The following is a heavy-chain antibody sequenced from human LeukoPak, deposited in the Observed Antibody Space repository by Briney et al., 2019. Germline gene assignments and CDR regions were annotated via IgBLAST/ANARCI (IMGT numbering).Heavy chain of an antibody. CDR1: GYTFTGYY. CDR2: INPNSGGT. D-gene: IGHD1-1*01. V-gene: IGHV1-2*02. CDR3: ARDLMGTADHFDY. Sequence: ASVKLSCKASGYTFTGYYMHWVRQAPGQGLEWMGWINPNSGGTNYAQKFQGRVTMTRDTSISTAYMELSRLRSDDTAVYYCARDLMGTADHFDYWGQGTLVTVSS. J-gene: IGHJ4*02.